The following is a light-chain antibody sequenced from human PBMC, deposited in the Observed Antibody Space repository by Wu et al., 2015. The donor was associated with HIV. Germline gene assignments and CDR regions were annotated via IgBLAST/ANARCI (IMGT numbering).Light chain of an antibody. CDR1: QNISNY. Sequence: DIQMTQSPSSLSASIGDKVTMVRRASQNISNYLNWYQQKRDKSVNLVIYAASHLATGVPSRFSATGSGTEFALTISSLRPEDFSTFYCQQSFSTSLTFGRGTKVE. CDR2: AAS. V-gene: IGKV1-39*01. CDR3: QQSFSTSLT. J-gene: IGKJ4*01.